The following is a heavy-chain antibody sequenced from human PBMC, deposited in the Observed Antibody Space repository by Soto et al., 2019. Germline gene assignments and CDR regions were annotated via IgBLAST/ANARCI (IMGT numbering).Heavy chain of an antibody. CDR1: VCSITNCNYY. V-gene: IGHV4-30-4*01. CDR2: VYYSGSS. J-gene: IGHJ4*01. CDR3: AATSWFDNSGYTY. Sequence: PSETLSLTCTFSVCSITNCNYYLCCIRQPPGECLELIGYVYYSGSSHYNPSLKSRLIISMDTSKNQFSLRLSSVTAADKAVYYCAATSWFDNSGYTYWGNGALVTXS. D-gene: IGHD3-22*01.